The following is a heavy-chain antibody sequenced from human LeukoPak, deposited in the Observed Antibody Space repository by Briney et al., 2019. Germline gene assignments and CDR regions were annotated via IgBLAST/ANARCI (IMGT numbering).Heavy chain of an antibody. D-gene: IGHD6-19*01. Sequence: GGSLRLSCAASGLTFNTYSMNWVRQAPGKGLEWVSSISSSSYYEYYADSVKGRFTISRDNAKNSLLLQVNSLRAEDTAVYYCARGLTGSGWTTSNYYYYGMDVWGHGTTVTVSS. CDR3: ARGLTGSGWTTSNYYYYGMDV. V-gene: IGHV3-21*01. CDR1: GLTFNTYS. J-gene: IGHJ6*02. CDR2: ISSSSYYE.